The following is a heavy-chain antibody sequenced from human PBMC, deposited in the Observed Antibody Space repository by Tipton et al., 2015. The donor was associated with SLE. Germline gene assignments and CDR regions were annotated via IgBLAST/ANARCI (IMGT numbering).Heavy chain of an antibody. Sequence: TLSLTCTVSGGSISSHYWSWIRQSPGKGLGWVGYFYYSGSHKYNPPLKSRVTISGDTSKNQFSLTLSSVTAADTAVYYCARDPDLDLCSGTTCPDTFDMWGQGTVVTVSS. CDR3: ARDPDLDLCSGTTCPDTFDM. CDR2: FYYSGSH. D-gene: IGHD2-2*01. J-gene: IGHJ3*02. CDR1: GGSISSHY. V-gene: IGHV4-59*11.